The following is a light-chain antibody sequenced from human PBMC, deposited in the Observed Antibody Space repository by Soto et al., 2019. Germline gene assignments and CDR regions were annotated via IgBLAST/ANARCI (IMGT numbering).Light chain of an antibody. CDR2: EVS. V-gene: IGLV2-14*01. CDR3: GSYTSATTWV. Sequence: QSVLTQPASVSGSPGQSITISCTGSSSDVGGYNHVSWYQQHPGKAPKLMIYEVSNRPSGVSNRFSGSKSGNTASLTISGLQAEDEADYFCGSYTSATTWVFGGGTKLTVL. CDR1: SSDVGGYNH. J-gene: IGLJ3*02.